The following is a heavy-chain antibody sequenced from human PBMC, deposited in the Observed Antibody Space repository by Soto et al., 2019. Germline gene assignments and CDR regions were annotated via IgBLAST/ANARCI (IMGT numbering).Heavy chain of an antibody. CDR1: GGTFSSYA. CDR2: IIPIFGTA. CDR3: AREAYYYESSGYYPLDY. V-gene: IGHV1-69*01. J-gene: IGHJ4*02. Sequence: QVQLVQSGAEVKKPGSSVKVSCKASGGTFSSYAISWVRQAPGQGLEWMGGIIPIFGTANYAQKFQGRVTITADESTSTAYMELSSLRSEDTAVYYCAREAYYYESSGYYPLDYWGQGTLVTVSS. D-gene: IGHD3-22*01.